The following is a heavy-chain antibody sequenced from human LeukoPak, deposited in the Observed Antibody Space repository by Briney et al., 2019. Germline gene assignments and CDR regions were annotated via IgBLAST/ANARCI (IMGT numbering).Heavy chain of an antibody. CDR3: ARDRDYCSSTSCYADNWFDP. D-gene: IGHD2-2*01. Sequence: ASVKVSCKASGYTFTSYVISWVRQAPGQGLEWMGWISAYNGNTNYAQKLQGRVTMTTDTSTSTAYMELRSLRSDDTAVYYCARDRDYCSSTSCYADNWFDPWGQGTLVTVSS. CDR2: ISAYNGNT. J-gene: IGHJ5*02. V-gene: IGHV1-18*01. CDR1: GYTFTSYV.